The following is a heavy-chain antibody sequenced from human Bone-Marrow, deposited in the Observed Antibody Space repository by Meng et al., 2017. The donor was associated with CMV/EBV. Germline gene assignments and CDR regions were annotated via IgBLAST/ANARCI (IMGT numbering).Heavy chain of an antibody. J-gene: IGHJ4*02. V-gene: IGHV1-18*01. Sequence: QVLLVHVGAEVTYPGASFRVSCKASGYTFTSYGISWGRQDPGQGLELMGWISAYNGNTNYAQKLQGRVTMTTDTSTSTAYMELRSLRSDDTAVYYCARGGPVLMVFRGGYYFDYWGQGTLVTVSS. CDR3: ARGGPVLMVFRGGYYFDY. CDR2: ISAYNGNT. D-gene: IGHD2-8*01. CDR1: GYTFTSYG.